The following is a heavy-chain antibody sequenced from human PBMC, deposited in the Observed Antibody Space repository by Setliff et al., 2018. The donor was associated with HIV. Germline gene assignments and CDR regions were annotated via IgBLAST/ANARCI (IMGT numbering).Heavy chain of an antibody. CDR2: VNPNSGDA. CDR1: GYTFTGHY. CDR3: ATVSHTNVAAHDAFDI. V-gene: IGHV1-2*02. Sequence: ASVKVSCKASGYTFTGHYLHWVRQAPGQGLEWLGWVNPNSGDAIYAQKFQGRVTMTADTSTDTAYMELSSLRSEDTAVYYCATVSHTNVAAHDAFDIWGQGTMVTVSS. D-gene: IGHD6-19*01. J-gene: IGHJ3*02.